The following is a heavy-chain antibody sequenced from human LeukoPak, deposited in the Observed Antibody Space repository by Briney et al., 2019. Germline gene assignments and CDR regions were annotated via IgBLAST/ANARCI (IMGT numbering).Heavy chain of an antibody. CDR2: IYPGDSDT. D-gene: IGHD3-22*01. Sequence: GASLQISCKGSGYNFTTYWIGWVRQLPGKGLEWMGIIYPGDSDTRYSPSFQGQVTISADKSISTAYLQLSSLKASDTAMYYCARSALYDSTGYAFDYWGQGTLVTVSS. CDR3: ARSALYDSTGYAFDY. CDR1: GYNFTTYW. V-gene: IGHV5-51*01. J-gene: IGHJ4*02.